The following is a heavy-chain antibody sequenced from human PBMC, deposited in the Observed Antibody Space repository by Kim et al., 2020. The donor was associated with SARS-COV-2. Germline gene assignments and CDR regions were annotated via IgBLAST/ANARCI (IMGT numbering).Heavy chain of an antibody. J-gene: IGHJ4*02. CDR2: ISNSGHYA. V-gene: IGHV3-11*03. CDR1: GLNFNVEF. D-gene: IGHD1-20*01. CDR3: TNIRYGQVDH. Sequence: GGSLRLSCAASGLNFNVEFMSWVRQAPGKGLEWISYISNSGHYANYADSVQGRFTISRDNAQNSLHLQMNNLRAEDTAIYYCTNIRYGQVDHWGQGTLVT.